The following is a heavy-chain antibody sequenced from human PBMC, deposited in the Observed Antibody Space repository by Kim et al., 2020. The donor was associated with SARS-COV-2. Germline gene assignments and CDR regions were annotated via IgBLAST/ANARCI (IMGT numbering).Heavy chain of an antibody. CDR3: AKIRMVRGLDY. D-gene: IGHD3-10*01. CDR2: T. Sequence: TYYADSVKGRFTISRDNSKNTLYLQMNSLRAEDTAVYYCAKIRMVRGLDYWGQGTLVTVSS. J-gene: IGHJ4*02. V-gene: IGHV3-23*01.